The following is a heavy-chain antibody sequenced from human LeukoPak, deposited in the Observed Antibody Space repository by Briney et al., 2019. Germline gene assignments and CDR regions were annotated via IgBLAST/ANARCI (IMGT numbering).Heavy chain of an antibody. Sequence: GGSLRLSCAASGFIFSSYWMSWVRQAPGKGLEWVANIKQDGSEKYYVDSVKGRFTISRDNAKNSLYLQMNSLRAEDTALYYCAREGIVGDTDAFDIWGQGTMVTVSS. V-gene: IGHV3-7*03. CDR3: AREGIVGDTDAFDI. CDR1: GFIFSSYW. D-gene: IGHD1-26*01. CDR2: IKQDGSEK. J-gene: IGHJ3*02.